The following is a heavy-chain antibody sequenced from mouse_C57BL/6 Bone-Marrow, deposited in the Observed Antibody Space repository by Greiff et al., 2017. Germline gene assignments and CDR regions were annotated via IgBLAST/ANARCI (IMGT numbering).Heavy chain of an antibody. J-gene: IGHJ1*03. D-gene: IGHD1-1*01. V-gene: IGHV5-12*01. CDR3: AREDYYGSSDWYFDV. CDR1: GFTFSDYY. CDR2: ISNGGGST. Sequence: DVKLVESGGGLVQPGGSLKLSCAASGFTFSDYYMYWVRQTPEKRLEWVAYISNGGGSTYYPDTVKGRFTISRDNAKNTLYLQMSRLKSEDTAMYYCAREDYYGSSDWYFDVWGTGTTVTVSS.